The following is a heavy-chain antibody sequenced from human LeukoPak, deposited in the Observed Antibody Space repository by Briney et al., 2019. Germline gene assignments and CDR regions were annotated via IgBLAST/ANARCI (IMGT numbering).Heavy chain of an antibody. CDR2: IKSRTDGGTT. CDR1: GFTFSNAW. V-gene: IGHV3-15*01. CDR3: TTDPITMISPGFDY. D-gene: IGHD3-22*01. J-gene: IGHJ4*02. Sequence: GGSLRLSCAASGFTFSNAWRSWVRQAPGKGLEWVGRIKSRTDGGTTHYAAPGKGRFTISTEDSKNTLHLQMNSLKPEDTAVYYCTTDPITMISPGFDYWGQGTLVTVSS.